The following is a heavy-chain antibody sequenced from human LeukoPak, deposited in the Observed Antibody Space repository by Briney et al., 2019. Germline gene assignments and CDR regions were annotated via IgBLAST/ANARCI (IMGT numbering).Heavy chain of an antibody. CDR2: IYYSGST. V-gene: IGHV4-39*01. D-gene: IGHD3-22*01. CDR1: GGSISSSYYY. CDR3: VTYYFDSSGPKKNY. J-gene: IGHJ4*02. Sequence: SETLSLTCTVSGGSISSSYYYWGWIRQPPGKGLEWIGSIYYSGSTYYNPSLKSRVTISVDTSKNQFSLKLRSVTAADTAVYYCVTYYFDSSGPKKNYWGQGTLVTVSS.